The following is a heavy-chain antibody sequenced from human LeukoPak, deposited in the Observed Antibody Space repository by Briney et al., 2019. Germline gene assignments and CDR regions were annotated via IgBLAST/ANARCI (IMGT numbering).Heavy chain of an antibody. J-gene: IGHJ4*02. CDR2: IYYTGST. V-gene: IGHV4-39*01. CDR1: GGSISSSTYY. Sequence: SETLSLTCTVSGGSISSSTYYWGWIRQPPGKGLEWIGSIYYTGSTYYNPSLKSRVTISVDTSKNQFSLKLTSVTAADTAVYFCAQEAEKGYWGQGTLVTVSS. CDR3: AQEAEKGY.